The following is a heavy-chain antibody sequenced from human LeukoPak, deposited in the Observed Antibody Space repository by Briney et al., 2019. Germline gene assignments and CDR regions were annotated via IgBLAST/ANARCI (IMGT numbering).Heavy chain of an antibody. CDR1: GHTFTSYG. D-gene: IGHD3-3*01. J-gene: IGHJ4*02. CDR3: ARDGVNYDFWSGYPVC. V-gene: IGHV1-18*01. Sequence: GASVKVSCKASGHTFTSYGISWVRQAPGQGLEWMGWISAYNGNTNYAQKLQGRVTMTTDTSTSTAYMELRSLRSDDTAVYYCARDGVNYDFWSGYPVCWGQGTLVTVSS. CDR2: ISAYNGNT.